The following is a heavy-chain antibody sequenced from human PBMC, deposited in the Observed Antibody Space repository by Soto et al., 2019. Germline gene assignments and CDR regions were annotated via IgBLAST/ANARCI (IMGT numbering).Heavy chain of an antibody. CDR2: ISYDGSNK. V-gene: IGHV3-30-3*01. CDR1: GLTFRNYA. J-gene: IGHJ6*02. Sequence: QVQLVESGGGVVQPGRSLRLSCAASGLTFRNYAMHWVRQAPGKGLECVAVISYDGSNKFYRDYVKGRFTISRDNSKNTLYLQINSLRYEDTAVYYSARGYREDIAVVLGVRPGEYGVDVWGQGTTVTVSS. D-gene: IGHD2-15*01. CDR3: ARGYREDIAVVLGVRPGEYGVDV.